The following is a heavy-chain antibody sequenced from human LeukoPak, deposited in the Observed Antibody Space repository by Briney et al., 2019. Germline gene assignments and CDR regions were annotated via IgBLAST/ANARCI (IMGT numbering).Heavy chain of an antibody. CDR1: GFTFSSYS. CDR2: ISSSSSYI. D-gene: IGHD3-3*01. CDR3: ARGFHYDFWSGYYPVDY. J-gene: IGHJ4*02. V-gene: IGHV3-21*01. Sequence: GGSLRLSCAASGFTFSSYSMNWVRQAPGKGLEWVSSISSSSSYIYYADSVKGRFTISRDNAKNSLYLQMNSLRAEDTAVYYCARGFHYDFWSGYYPVDYWGQGTLVTVSS.